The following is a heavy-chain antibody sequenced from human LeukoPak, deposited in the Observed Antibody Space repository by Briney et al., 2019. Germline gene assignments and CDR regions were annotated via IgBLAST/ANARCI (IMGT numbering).Heavy chain of an antibody. CDR3: ARGDMYYFDY. D-gene: IGHD1-26*01. CDR2: IYYSGST. V-gene: IGHV4-59*01. CDR1: GGSISSYY. J-gene: IGHJ4*02. Sequence: PSETLSLTCTVSGGSISSYYWSWIRQPPGKGLEWIGYIYYSGSTNYNPSLKSRVTISVDTSKNQFSLKLSSVTAADPAVYYCARGDMYYFDYWGQGTLVTVSS.